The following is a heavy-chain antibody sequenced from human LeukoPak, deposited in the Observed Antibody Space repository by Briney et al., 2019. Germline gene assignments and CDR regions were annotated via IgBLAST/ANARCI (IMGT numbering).Heavy chain of an antibody. J-gene: IGHJ4*02. Sequence: GGSLRLSCAASGFTFSSYGMSWVRQAPGKGLEWVSSISRSTSYVYYADSVKGRFTISRDNAKNSLYLQMNSLTAEDTAVYYCARDGSITMIRPLDYWGQGTLVTVSS. CDR1: GFTFSSYG. D-gene: IGHD3-10*01. CDR3: ARDGSITMIRPLDY. V-gene: IGHV3-21*01. CDR2: ISRSTSYV.